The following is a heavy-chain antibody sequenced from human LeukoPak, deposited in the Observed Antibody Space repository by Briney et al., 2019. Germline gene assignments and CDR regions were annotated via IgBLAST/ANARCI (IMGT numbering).Heavy chain of an antibody. CDR3: ARDEQCVVYFES. Sequence: SQTLSLTCAIAGDSFSSNSAGWNWIRQSPSRGLEWLGRTYYRSKWYNDHAVSVKSRITINADTSKNQFSLQLNSVSPEDTAVYYGARDEQCVVYFESWGQGTLVTVSS. CDR1: GDSFSSNSAG. J-gene: IGHJ4*02. D-gene: IGHD6-19*01. CDR2: TYYRSKWYN. V-gene: IGHV6-1*01.